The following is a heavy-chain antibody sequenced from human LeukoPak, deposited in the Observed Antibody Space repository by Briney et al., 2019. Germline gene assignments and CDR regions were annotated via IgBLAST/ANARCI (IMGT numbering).Heavy chain of an antibody. D-gene: IGHD3-9*01. CDR2: MNPNSGNK. Sequence: SVKVSCQASGYTFTSYDSNWVRQATGQGREWMGWMNPNSGNKGYAQKFQGRWTMNRNTSISTAYMELSSLRSEDTAVYYCASVYRYYDILTGYKTYYYYYMDVWGKGTTVTISS. CDR1: GYTFTSYD. CDR3: ASVYRYYDILTGYKTYYYYYMDV. V-gene: IGHV1-8*01. J-gene: IGHJ6*03.